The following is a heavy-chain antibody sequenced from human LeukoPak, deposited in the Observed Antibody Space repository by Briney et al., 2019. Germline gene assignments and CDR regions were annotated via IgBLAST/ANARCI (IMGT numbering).Heavy chain of an antibody. CDR2: ISSSSSTI. Sequence: GSLRLSCAASGFTLSSYSMKWVRQAPGKGLEWVSYISSSSSTIYYADSVKGRFTISRDNAKNSLYLQMNSLRAEDTAVYYCARDYYDSSGYDYFDYWGQGTLVTVSS. CDR3: ARDYYDSSGYDYFDY. V-gene: IGHV3-48*01. J-gene: IGHJ4*02. CDR1: GFTLSSYS. D-gene: IGHD3-22*01.